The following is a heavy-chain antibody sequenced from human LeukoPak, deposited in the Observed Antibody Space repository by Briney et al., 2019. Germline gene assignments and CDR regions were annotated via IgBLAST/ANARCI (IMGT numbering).Heavy chain of an antibody. Sequence: SETLSPTCAVYGGSFSGYYWSWIRQPPGKGLEWIGEINHSGSTNYNPSLKSRVTISVDTSKNQFSLKLSSVTAADTAVYYCARATYYYDSSGYSPHFDYWGQGTLVTVSS. D-gene: IGHD3-22*01. CDR2: INHSGST. J-gene: IGHJ4*02. CDR1: GGSFSGYY. V-gene: IGHV4-34*01. CDR3: ARATYYYDSSGYSPHFDY.